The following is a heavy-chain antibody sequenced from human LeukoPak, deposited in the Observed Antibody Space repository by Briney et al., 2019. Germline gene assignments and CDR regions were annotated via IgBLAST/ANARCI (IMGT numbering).Heavy chain of an antibody. CDR1: GFTFSSYA. CDR3: AKGSGIQLWLGFDY. CDR2: ISGSGGST. Sequence: GGSLRLSCAASGFTFSSYAMSWVRQAPGKGLEWVSAISGSGGSTYYADSVKGRFTISRDNSKNTLHLQMNSLRAEDTAVYYCAKGSGIQLWLGFDYWGQGTLVTVSS. V-gene: IGHV3-23*01. J-gene: IGHJ4*02. D-gene: IGHD5-18*01.